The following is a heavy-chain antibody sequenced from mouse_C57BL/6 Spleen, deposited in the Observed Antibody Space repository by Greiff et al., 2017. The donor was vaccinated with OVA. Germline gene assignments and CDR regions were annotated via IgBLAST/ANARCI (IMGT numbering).Heavy chain of an antibody. V-gene: IGHV1-26*01. CDR1: GYTFTDYY. D-gene: IGHD1-1*01. CDR2: INPNNGGT. CDR3: ASHYYGSSYGAWFAY. Sequence: EVQLQQSGPELVKPGASVKISCKASGYTFTDYYMNWVKQSHGKSLEWIGDINPNNGGTSYNQKFKGKATLTVDKSSSTAYMELRSLTSEDSAVYYCASHYYGSSYGAWFAYWGQGTLVTVSA. J-gene: IGHJ3*01.